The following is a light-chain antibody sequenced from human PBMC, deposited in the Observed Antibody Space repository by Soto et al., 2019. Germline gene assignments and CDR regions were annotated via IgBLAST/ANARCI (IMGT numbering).Light chain of an antibody. J-gene: IGLJ1*01. CDR1: VGGYDY. V-gene: IGLV2-8*01. CDR2: EVT. Sequence: VGGYDYVSWYQQRPGKAPKLLIHEVTKRPSGVPDRFSGSKSGNTASLTVSGLQAEDEADYYCSSYAGRTLYVFGTGTKVTVL. CDR3: SSYAGRTLYV.